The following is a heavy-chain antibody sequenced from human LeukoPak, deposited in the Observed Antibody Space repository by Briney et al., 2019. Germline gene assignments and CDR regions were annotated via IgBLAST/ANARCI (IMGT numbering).Heavy chain of an antibody. V-gene: IGHV1-69*01. CDR2: IIPIFGTA. J-gene: IGHJ1*01. CDR3: ARPLSILTGYSYDEYFQH. D-gene: IGHD3-9*01. Sequence: SVKVSCKASGGTFSSYAISWVRQAPGQGLEWMGGIIPIFGTANYAQKFQGRVTITADESTSTAYMELSSLRSEDTAVYYCARPLSILTGYSYDEYFQHWGQGTLVTVSS. CDR1: GGTFSSYA.